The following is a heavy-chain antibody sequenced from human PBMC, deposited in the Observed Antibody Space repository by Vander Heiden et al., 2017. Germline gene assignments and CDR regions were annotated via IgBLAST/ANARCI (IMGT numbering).Heavy chain of an antibody. CDR2: IRSKANSYAT. V-gene: IGHV3-73*02. J-gene: IGHJ4*02. D-gene: IGHD3-22*01. Sequence: EVQLVESGGGLVQPGGSLKLSCAASGFTFSGSAMLWVRQASGKGLEWVGRIRSKANSYATAYAASVKGRFTISRDDSKNTAYLQMNSLKTEDTAVYYCTSSPSYDSSGYPPLYWGQGTLVTVSS. CDR3: TSSPSYDSSGYPPLY. CDR1: GFTFSGSA.